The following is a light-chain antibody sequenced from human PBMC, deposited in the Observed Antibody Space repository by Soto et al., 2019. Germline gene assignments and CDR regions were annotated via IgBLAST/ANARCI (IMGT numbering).Light chain of an antibody. Sequence: DIQMTQSPSTLSASVGDRVTITCRASQNLDTWLAWYQQKPGKAPKVLIYDASNLESGVPSRFSGSGSGTEFSRTISSLQPDDSATYYCQQYNSWQLSFGGGTKVEIK. CDR1: QNLDTW. CDR2: DAS. V-gene: IGKV1-5*01. CDR3: QQYNSWQLS. J-gene: IGKJ4*01.